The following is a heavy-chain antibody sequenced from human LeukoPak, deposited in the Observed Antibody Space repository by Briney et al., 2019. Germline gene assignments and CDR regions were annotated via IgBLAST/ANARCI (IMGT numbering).Heavy chain of an antibody. J-gene: IGHJ6*02. Sequence: GGSLRLSCAASGFTFRSHSMSWVRQGPGKGLECVSYISSTSGTIYYADSVKGRFTISRDYAKNSLYLQMNSLREEDTAVYYCARDYYGMDVWGQGTTVTVSS. CDR3: ARDYYGMDV. CDR1: GFTFRSHS. V-gene: IGHV3-48*02. CDR2: ISSTSGTI.